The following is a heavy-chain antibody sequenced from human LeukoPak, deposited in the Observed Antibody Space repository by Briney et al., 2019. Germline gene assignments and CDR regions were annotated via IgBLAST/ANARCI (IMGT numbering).Heavy chain of an antibody. Sequence: ASVKLSCKASGYTFTIYYMHWVRHPPGQGLEWMGIINPSGGSTSYAQKFQDRVTITRDTSTSTVYMKLSSLRSEDTAVYYCARGGPPYYYDSSGYYYCDYWGQGTLVTVSS. CDR2: INPSGGST. V-gene: IGHV1-46*01. CDR3: ARGGPPYYYDSSGYYYCDY. D-gene: IGHD3-22*01. CDR1: GYTFTIYY. J-gene: IGHJ4*02.